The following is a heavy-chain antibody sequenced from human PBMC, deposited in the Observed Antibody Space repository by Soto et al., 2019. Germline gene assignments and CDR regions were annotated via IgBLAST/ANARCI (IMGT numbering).Heavy chain of an antibody. CDR1: GLIVNNNT. Sequence: EMQLVESGGGLVNPGGSLRLSCAASGLIVNNNTMNWARQAPGKGLEWVSVIHSGNSASYADSVMGRFTISRHNSKNMVYLQMNSLRAEDTAVYYCARDPGYCSGGICYRYMDVWGKGTTVTVSS. V-gene: IGHV3-53*04. J-gene: IGHJ6*03. CDR3: ARDPGYCSGGICYRYMDV. D-gene: IGHD2-15*01. CDR2: IHSGNSA.